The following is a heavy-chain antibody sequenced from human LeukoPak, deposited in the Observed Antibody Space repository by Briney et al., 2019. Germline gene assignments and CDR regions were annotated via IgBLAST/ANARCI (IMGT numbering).Heavy chain of an antibody. CDR2: ISSDGVST. V-gene: IGHV3-64*01. CDR3: AREDDYTSGWTSFDY. CDR1: GFTFSTYE. Sequence: GGSLRLSCAASGFTFSTYEMYWVRQAPGKGLEYVSDISSDGVSTYYANSVKGRFTISRDNSKNTLYLQMGSLRPEDMAVYYCAREDDYTSGWTSFDYWGQGTLVTVSS. J-gene: IGHJ4*02. D-gene: IGHD6-19*01.